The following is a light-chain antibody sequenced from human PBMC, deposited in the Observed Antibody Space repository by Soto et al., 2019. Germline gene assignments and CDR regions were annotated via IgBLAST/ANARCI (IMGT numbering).Light chain of an antibody. CDR1: QSVSSSY. CDR2: GAS. J-gene: IGKJ1*01. V-gene: IGKV3-20*01. CDR3: QQSRT. Sequence: EIVLTQSPGTLSLSPGERATLSCRASQSVSSSYLAWYQQKPGQAPRLLIYGASSRATGIPDRFSGSGSGTDFTLTISRLEPEDFAVYYCQQSRTLGQGTKVDIK.